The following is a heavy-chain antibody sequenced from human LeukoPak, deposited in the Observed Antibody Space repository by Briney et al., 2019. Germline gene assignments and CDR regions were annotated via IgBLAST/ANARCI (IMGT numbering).Heavy chain of an antibody. J-gene: IGHJ4*01. Sequence: SGGSLRLSCAASGFTFSNYWMRWVRQVPGKGLVWVSRSDGGGSSTSYADSVKGRFSISRDSAKSILYLQMNSLRAEDTAVYYCARGPGSSGGAYVGDYWGHGTLVTVSS. D-gene: IGHD3-22*01. CDR1: GFTFSNYW. CDR3: ARGPGSSGGAYVGDY. V-gene: IGHV3-74*01. CDR2: SDGGGSST.